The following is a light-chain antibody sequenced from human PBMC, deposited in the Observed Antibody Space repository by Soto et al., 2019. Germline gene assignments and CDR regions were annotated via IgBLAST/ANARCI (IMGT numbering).Light chain of an antibody. J-gene: IGLJ3*02. Sequence: QSALTQPASVSGSPGQSITISCTGTTSDVGGYDYVSWYQQHPGKAPKLMIYEVRNRPSGVSNRFSGSKSGNTASLTISGLQAEDEADYYCSSYASGSTRVFGGGTQLTVL. CDR2: EVR. V-gene: IGLV2-14*01. CDR1: TSDVGGYDY. CDR3: SSYASGSTRV.